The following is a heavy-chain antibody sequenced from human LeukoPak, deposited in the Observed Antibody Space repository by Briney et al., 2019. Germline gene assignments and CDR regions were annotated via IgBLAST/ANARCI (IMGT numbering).Heavy chain of an antibody. CDR1: GYTFTDYY. CDR2: INPSGGTT. CDR3: ARDLAIIVLLGTSPMGWFDP. V-gene: IGHV1-46*01. D-gene: IGHD3-3*01. J-gene: IGHJ5*02. Sequence: ASVKVSCKSSGYTFTDYYVLWVRQAPGQGLEWIGIINPSGGTTNYAQKFQGRLTMTRDTSTSTVYMELSRLRSEDTAVYYCARDLAIIVLLGTSPMGWFDPWGQGTLVTVSS.